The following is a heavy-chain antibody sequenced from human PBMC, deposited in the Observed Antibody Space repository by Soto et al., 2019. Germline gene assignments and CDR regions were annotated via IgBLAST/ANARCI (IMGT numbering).Heavy chain of an antibody. V-gene: IGHV1-3*01. D-gene: IGHD6-19*01. CDR3: ARAVAVPADFDY. CDR1: GYSFTSYA. J-gene: IGHJ4*02. Sequence: ASVKVSCKASGYSFTSYAMHWVRQAPGQRLEWMGWINAGNGNTKYSQKFQGRVTITRDTSASTAYMELSSLRSEDTAVYYCARAVAVPADFDYWGQGTLVTVSS. CDR2: INAGNGNT.